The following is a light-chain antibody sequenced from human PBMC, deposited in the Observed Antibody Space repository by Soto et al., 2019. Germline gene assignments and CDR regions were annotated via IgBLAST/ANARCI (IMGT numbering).Light chain of an antibody. CDR2: DAS. J-gene: IGKJ4*01. Sequence: DIRLTQSPSSLSASVGDRVTITCQASQDIRNYLNWYQQKPGRAPNLLIYDASNLKTGVPSRFRGSGSWTDFTFTISSLQPEDIATYYCQHYDHPPPLSFGEGTKVEIK. V-gene: IGKV1-33*01. CDR1: QDIRNY. CDR3: QHYDHPPPLS.